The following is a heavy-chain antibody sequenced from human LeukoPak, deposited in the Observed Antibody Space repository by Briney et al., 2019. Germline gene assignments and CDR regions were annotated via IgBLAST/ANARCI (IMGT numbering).Heavy chain of an antibody. CDR2: IYYSGST. J-gene: IGHJ6*02. D-gene: IGHD1-26*01. V-gene: IGHV4-31*03. CDR3: XXXGXVGAPWGGMDV. Sequence: PSETLSLTCTVSGGSISSGGYYWSWIRQHPGKGLEWIGYIYYSGSTYYNPSLKSRVTISVDMSKNQFSLKLSSVTAADTAVYYXXXXGXVGAPWGGMDVWGQGTTVTVSS. CDR1: GGSISSGGYY.